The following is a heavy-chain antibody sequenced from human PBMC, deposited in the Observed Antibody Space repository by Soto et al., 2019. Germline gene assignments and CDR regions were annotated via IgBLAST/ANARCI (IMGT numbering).Heavy chain of an antibody. D-gene: IGHD3-22*01. V-gene: IGHV3-30-3*01. Sequence: QVQLVESGGGVVQPGRSLRLSCAASGFTFSSYAMHWVRQAPGKGLEWVAVISYDGSNKYYADSVKGRFTISRDNSKNTLYLQMNSLRAEDTAVYYCARDIAPLIVVVTHYWGQGTLVTVSS. CDR2: ISYDGSNK. CDR1: GFTFSSYA. J-gene: IGHJ4*02. CDR3: ARDIAPLIVVVTHY.